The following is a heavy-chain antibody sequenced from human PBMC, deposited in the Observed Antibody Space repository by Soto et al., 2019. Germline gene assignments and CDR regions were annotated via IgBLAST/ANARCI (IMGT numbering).Heavy chain of an antibody. D-gene: IGHD3-10*02. CDR3: ASEGMFGFVY. Sequence: QVQLVQSGAEVKKPGASVKVSCKTSGYIFTSYDINWVRQATGQGLELMGWINPNSGNTGYAQNFQGRVTMTRNISISTAYMELSSLTSEDTAVYYCASEGMFGFVYWGQGTLATVSS. CDR2: INPNSGNT. J-gene: IGHJ4*02. V-gene: IGHV1-8*01. CDR1: GYIFTSYD.